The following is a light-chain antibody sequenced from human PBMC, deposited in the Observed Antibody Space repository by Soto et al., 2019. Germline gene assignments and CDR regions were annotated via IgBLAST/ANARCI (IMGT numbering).Light chain of an antibody. J-gene: IGKJ5*01. CDR3: QQYKNWPIT. CDR2: QTS. Sequence: EIVLTRSPATLSSFPGDRVTLSCRASQYINTRLAWYQHRPGQAPRLLIYQTSIRAAGIPARFTGSGSGTEFTLTISSLQSEDFAVYYCQQYKNWPITFGQGTRLEIK. CDR1: QYINTR. V-gene: IGKV3D-15*01.